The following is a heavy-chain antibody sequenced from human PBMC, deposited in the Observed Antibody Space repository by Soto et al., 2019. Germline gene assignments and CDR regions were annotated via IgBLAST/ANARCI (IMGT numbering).Heavy chain of an antibody. J-gene: IGHJ3*02. D-gene: IGHD3-22*01. CDR2: ISGSGGST. Sequence: GGSLRLSCAASGFTFSSYAMSWVRQAPGKGLEWVSAISGSGGSTYYADSVKGRFTISRDNSKNTLYLQMNSLRAEDTAVYYCAKAYYDSSGYSLPGAAFDIWGQGTMVTVSS. CDR3: AKAYYDSSGYSLPGAAFDI. V-gene: IGHV3-23*01. CDR1: GFTFSSYA.